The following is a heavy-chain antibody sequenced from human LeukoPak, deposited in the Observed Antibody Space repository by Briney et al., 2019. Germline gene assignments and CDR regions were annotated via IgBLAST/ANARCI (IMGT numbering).Heavy chain of an antibody. D-gene: IGHD3-22*01. V-gene: IGHV3-30*14. CDR2: TSYDGTTI. Sequence: GGSLRLSCTASGFTFNTYAMHWVRQAPGKGLEWVAITSYDGTTIYYADSVKGRFTISRDNSRNTLYLQMNNLRSEDTAVYFCAKADTGYYMYYFVHWGQGTLVTVSS. CDR1: GFTFNTYA. J-gene: IGHJ4*02. CDR3: AKADTGYYMYYFVH.